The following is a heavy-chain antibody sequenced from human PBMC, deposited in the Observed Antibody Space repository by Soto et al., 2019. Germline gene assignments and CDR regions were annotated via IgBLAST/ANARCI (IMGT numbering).Heavy chain of an antibody. CDR2: ISHSGTS. D-gene: IGHD3-9*01. V-gene: IGHV4-4*02. Sequence: QVQRQESGPGLVKPSVTLSLTCAFSGGSISSSHWWTWVRQSPGQGREYIGEISHSGTSNSNPSLKSRVTLSVDKSTNHFSLTLTSVTAADTAVYYCARVVLTITRGAFDAWGQGTLVIVSS. CDR3: ARVVLTITRGAFDA. CDR1: GGSISSSHW. J-gene: IGHJ3*01.